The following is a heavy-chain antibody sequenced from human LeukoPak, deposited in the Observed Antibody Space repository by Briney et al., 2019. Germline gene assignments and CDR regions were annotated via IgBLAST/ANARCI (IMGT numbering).Heavy chain of an antibody. Sequence: GGSLRLSCAASGFTFSRFSMKWVRQAPGKGLEWISYISSSGNTVYYTDSVKGRFTISRDNAKNSLYLQVNSLRDEDTAVYYCASTNSAAALYNLDQWGQGTLVTVSS. V-gene: IGHV3-48*02. CDR2: ISSSGNTV. J-gene: IGHJ4*02. CDR1: GFTFSRFS. D-gene: IGHD2-2*01. CDR3: ASTNSAAALYNLDQ.